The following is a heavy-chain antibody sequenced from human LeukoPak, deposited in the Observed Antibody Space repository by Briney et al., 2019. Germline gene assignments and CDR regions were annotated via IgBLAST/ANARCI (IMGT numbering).Heavy chain of an antibody. Sequence: PGGSLRLSCAASGFTFSSYAMSWVRQAPGKGLEWVSAISGSGGSTYYADSVKGRFTISRDNAKNSLYLQMNSLRAEDTAIYYCAREYSLWFGELWIDYWGQGTLVTVSS. V-gene: IGHV3-23*01. CDR2: ISGSGGST. CDR1: GFTFSSYA. D-gene: IGHD3-10*01. J-gene: IGHJ4*02. CDR3: AREYSLWFGELWIDY.